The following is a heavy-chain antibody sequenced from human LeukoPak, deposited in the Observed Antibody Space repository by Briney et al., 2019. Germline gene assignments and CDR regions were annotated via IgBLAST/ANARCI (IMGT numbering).Heavy chain of an antibody. Sequence: ASVKVSCKASGYTFTTYYIHWVRQAPGQGLEWMGIINPGGGDTSYAQKFQGRVTMTRDTSTSTVYMELSSLRFEDTAMYCCARDSGASLWRHYYVPFYYDSSGYLDYWGQGTLVTVSS. V-gene: IGHV1-46*01. CDR3: ARDSGASLWRHYYVPFYYDSSGYLDY. CDR2: INPGGGDT. J-gene: IGHJ4*02. CDR1: GYTFTTYY. D-gene: IGHD3-22*01.